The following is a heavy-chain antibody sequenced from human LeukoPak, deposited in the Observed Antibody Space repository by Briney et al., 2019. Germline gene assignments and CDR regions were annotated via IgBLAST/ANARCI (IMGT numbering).Heavy chain of an antibody. CDR2: IKQDGSEK. J-gene: IGHJ6*03. Sequence: GGSLRLSCAASGFTFSSYWMSWVRQAPGKGLEWVANIKQDGSEKYYVDSVKGRFTISRDNAKNSLYLQMNSLRAEDTAVYYCARDSPSHWSYYYYMDVWGKGTTVTVSS. V-gene: IGHV3-7*01. CDR1: GFTFSSYW. CDR3: ARDSPSHWSYYYYMDV. D-gene: IGHD6-6*01.